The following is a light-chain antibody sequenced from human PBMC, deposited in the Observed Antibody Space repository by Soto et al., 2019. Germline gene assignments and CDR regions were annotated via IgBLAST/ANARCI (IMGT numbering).Light chain of an antibody. CDR3: QQYVNSLT. J-gene: IGKJ4*01. CDR1: QSISSSY. V-gene: IGKV3-20*01. Sequence: DIVLTQSPGTLSLSPGERGTLSCRASQSISSSYLAWYQQKPGQAPRLLIYGASTRATGIPYRFSGSGSGTDFTLTISRLEPEDLAVYYCQQYVNSLTFGGGTKVQIK. CDR2: GAS.